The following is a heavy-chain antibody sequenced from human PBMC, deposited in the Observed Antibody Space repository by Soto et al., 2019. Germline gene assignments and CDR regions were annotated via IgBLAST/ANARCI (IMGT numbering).Heavy chain of an antibody. CDR1: GYTLTELS. D-gene: IGHD3-22*01. J-gene: IGHJ4*02. Sequence: ASVMVSCKVSGYTLTELSMHWVRQAPGKGLEWMGGFDPEDGETIYAQKFQGRVTMTEDTSTDTAYMELSSLRSEDTAVYYCATETTRSGYHDYWGQGTLVTVSS. V-gene: IGHV1-24*01. CDR3: ATETTRSGYHDY. CDR2: FDPEDGET.